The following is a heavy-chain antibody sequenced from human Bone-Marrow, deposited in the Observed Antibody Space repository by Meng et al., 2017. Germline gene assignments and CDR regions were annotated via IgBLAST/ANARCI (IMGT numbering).Heavy chain of an antibody. CDR1: GFTFSTYN. CDR3: ARDLNWVVWDY. J-gene: IGHJ4*02. V-gene: IGHV3-74*01. CDR2: INDDGSST. D-gene: IGHD3/OR15-3a*01. Sequence: GQLVESGGGLIQPGWSLRLSCAASGFTFSTYNMHWVRQAPGKGLVWVSRINDDGSSTTYTDSVRGRFTISRDNAKNTLYLQMNSLRAEDTAVYYCARDLNWVVWDYWGQGTLVTVSS.